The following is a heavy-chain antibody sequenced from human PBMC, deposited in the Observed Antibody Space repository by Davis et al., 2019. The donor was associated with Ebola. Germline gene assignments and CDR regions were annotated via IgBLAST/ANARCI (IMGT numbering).Heavy chain of an antibody. CDR3: ARNPYNGDHDY. CDR2: ISTYDGDA. V-gene: IGHV1-18*04. CDR1: DDDFTMYN. J-gene: IGHJ4*02. Sequence: ASVKVSCKASDDDFTMYNITWVRQAPGQGLEWMGLISTYDGDANYAQKFQGRVTLTSDTSTNTAYMELRNLRSDDTAMYYCARNPYNGDHDYWGQGTLVIVSS. D-gene: IGHD4-17*01.